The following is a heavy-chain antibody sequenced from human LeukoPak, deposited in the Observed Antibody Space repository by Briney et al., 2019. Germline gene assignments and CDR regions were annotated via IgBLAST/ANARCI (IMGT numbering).Heavy chain of an antibody. J-gene: IGHJ4*02. CDR1: GFTFSDYY. CDR3: ARGSWRVARIPDY. CDR2: IGVSATAI. V-gene: IGHV3-11*01. D-gene: IGHD5-12*01. Sequence: SGGSLRLSCAASGFTFSDYYLTWIHQAPGKGLEWVSYIGVSATAIHYADSVKGRFTIFRDNAKNSLYLQMNRLRAEDTAVYYCARGSWRVARIPDYWGQGTLVTVSS.